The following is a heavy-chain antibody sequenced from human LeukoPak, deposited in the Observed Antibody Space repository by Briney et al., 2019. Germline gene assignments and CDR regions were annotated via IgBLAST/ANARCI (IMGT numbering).Heavy chain of an antibody. CDR3: ARMGYYDSSGYYLKGWYYFDY. J-gene: IGHJ4*02. D-gene: IGHD3-22*01. Sequence: ASVTVSCKASGGTFSSYAISWVRQAPGQGLEWMGGIIPILGTANYAQKFQGRVTITADESTSTAYMELSSLRSEDTAVYYCARMGYYDSSGYYLKGWYYFDYWGQGTLVTVSS. CDR2: IIPILGTA. CDR1: GGTFSSYA. V-gene: IGHV1-69*13.